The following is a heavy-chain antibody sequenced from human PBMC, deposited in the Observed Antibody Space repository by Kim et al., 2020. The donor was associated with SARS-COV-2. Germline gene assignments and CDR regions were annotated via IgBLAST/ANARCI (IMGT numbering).Heavy chain of an antibody. J-gene: IGHJ4*02. CDR3: ARGYYDSSGYYGVGIDY. Sequence: GGSLRLSCAASGFTFSDYYMSWIRQAPGKGLEWVSYISSSSSYTNYADSVKGRFTISRDNAKNSLYLQMNSLRAEDTAVYYCARGYYDSSGYYGVGIDYWGQGTLVTVSS. CDR1: GFTFSDYY. V-gene: IGHV3-11*06. D-gene: IGHD3-22*01. CDR2: ISSSSSYT.